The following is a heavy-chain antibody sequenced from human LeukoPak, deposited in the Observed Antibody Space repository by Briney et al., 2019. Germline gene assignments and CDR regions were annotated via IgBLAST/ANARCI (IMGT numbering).Heavy chain of an antibody. D-gene: IGHD3-10*01. CDR3: ATVPALWFGEFGDFDY. Sequence: ASVKVSCKVSGYTLTELSMHWVRQAPGKGLEWMGGFDPEDGETIYAQKFQGRVTMTEDTSTDPAYMELSSLRSEDAAVYYCATVPALWFGEFGDFDYWGQGTLVTVSS. V-gene: IGHV1-24*01. J-gene: IGHJ4*02. CDR1: GYTLTELS. CDR2: FDPEDGET.